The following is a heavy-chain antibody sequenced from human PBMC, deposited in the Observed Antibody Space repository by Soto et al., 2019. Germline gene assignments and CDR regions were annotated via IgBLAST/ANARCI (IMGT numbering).Heavy chain of an antibody. J-gene: IGHJ4*02. CDR1: GGTFSRHS. V-gene: IGHV1-69*01. CDR3: ARDLSAVRGS. Sequence: QVQMVQSGAEVKKPGSSARVSCKVSGGTFSRHSISWVRQAPGQGLEWMGGIIPIFDATQYAQKFQGRLTRTADDSTTPCHMDRSGLVPEDTAIYYCARDLSAVRGSWGQGTLVTVS. CDR2: IIPIFDAT. D-gene: IGHD3-16*02.